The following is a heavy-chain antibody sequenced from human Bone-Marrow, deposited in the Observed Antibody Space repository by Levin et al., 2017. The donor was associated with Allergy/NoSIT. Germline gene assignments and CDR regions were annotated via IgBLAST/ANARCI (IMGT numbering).Heavy chain of an antibody. CDR3: GRVRTGGFWSGYPDF. CDR1: GFNFRAYR. J-gene: IGHJ4*02. V-gene: IGHV3-7*03. Sequence: GGSLRLSCAASGFNFRAYRMSWVRQAPGKGLEWVADIKQDGTERFYVDSVKGRFTISRDNARDSLHLYMNDLKAEDTALYYCGRVRTGGFWSGYPDFWGPGTPVTVSS. CDR2: IKQDGTER. D-gene: IGHD3-3*01.